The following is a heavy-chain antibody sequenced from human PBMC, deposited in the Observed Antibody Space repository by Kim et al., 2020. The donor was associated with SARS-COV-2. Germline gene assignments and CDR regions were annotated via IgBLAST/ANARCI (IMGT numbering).Heavy chain of an antibody. CDR1: GYTFTSYG. CDR3: ATAGYSSGWYLDYFDY. Sequence: ASVKVSCKASGYTFTSYGISWVRQAPGQGLEWMGWISAYNGNTNYAQKLQGRVTMTTDTSTSTAYMELRSLRSDDTAVYYCATAGYSSGWYLDYFDYWGQGTLVTVSS. D-gene: IGHD6-19*01. J-gene: IGHJ4*02. CDR2: ISAYNGNT. V-gene: IGHV1-18*01.